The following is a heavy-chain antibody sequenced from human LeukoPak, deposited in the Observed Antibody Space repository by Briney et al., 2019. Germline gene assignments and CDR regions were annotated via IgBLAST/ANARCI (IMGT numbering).Heavy chain of an antibody. CDR3: ARDSGTTGEVKFDP. J-gene: IGHJ5*02. D-gene: IGHD3-10*01. CDR1: GYTFTSYD. CDR2: MNPNSGNT. V-gene: IGHV1-8*03. Sequence: ASVKVSCKASGYTFTSYDINWVRQATGQGLEWMGWMNPNSGNTGYAQKFQGRVTITRNTSISTAYMELSSLRSEDTAVYHCARDSGTTGEVKFDPWGQGTLVAVSS.